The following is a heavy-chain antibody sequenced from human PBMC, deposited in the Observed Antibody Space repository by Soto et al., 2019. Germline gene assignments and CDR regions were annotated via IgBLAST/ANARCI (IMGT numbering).Heavy chain of an antibody. Sequence: QVQLVQSGAEVKKPGSSVKVSCKASGGTFSSYAISWVRQASGQGLEWMGGIIPIFGTANYAQKFQGRVTITADESTSTAYMELSSLRSEDTAVYYCAREGGSYSTGAYGMDVWGQGTTVTVSS. J-gene: IGHJ6*02. CDR3: AREGGSYSTGAYGMDV. V-gene: IGHV1-69*01. CDR2: IIPIFGTA. CDR1: GGTFSSYA. D-gene: IGHD1-26*01.